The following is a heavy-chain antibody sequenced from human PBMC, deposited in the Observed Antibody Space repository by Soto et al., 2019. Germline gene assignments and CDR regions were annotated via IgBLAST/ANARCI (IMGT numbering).Heavy chain of an antibody. Sequence: QVQLVESGGGVVQPGGSLRLSCAVSGFNISDYGIHWVRQVPGKGLEWVALLRYDGNRKSYGDSVKGRFTLSRDKSKNTLYVQMDRLRAENTAVYYCARDRIDFYAMDVWGQGTAVTVSS. D-gene: IGHD2-15*01. V-gene: IGHV3-30*02. J-gene: IGHJ6*02. CDR1: GFNISDYG. CDR3: ARDRIDFYAMDV. CDR2: LRYDGNRK.